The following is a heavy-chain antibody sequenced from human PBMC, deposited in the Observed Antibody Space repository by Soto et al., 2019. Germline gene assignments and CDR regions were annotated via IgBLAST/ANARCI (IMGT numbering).Heavy chain of an antibody. Sequence: GASVKVSCKASGYTFTNYAMHWVRQAPGQRLEWMGWINAGNGNTKYSQKFQGRVTITRDTSASTAYMELSSLRSEDTAVYYCARVSGYYLPDYWGQGILVTVSS. CDR1: GYTFTNYA. D-gene: IGHD5-12*01. CDR3: ARVSGYYLPDY. J-gene: IGHJ4*02. V-gene: IGHV1-3*01. CDR2: INAGNGNT.